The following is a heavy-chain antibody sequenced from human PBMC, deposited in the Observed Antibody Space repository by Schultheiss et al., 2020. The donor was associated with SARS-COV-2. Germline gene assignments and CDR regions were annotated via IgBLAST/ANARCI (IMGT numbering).Heavy chain of an antibody. D-gene: IGHD1-7*01. CDR1: GFTFSSYD. Sequence: GGSLRLSCAASGFTFSSYDMHWVRQATGKGLEWVSAIGTAGDTYYPGSVKGRFTISRENAKNSLYLQMNSLRAGDTAVYYCARGQLRTGTTINAFDIWGQGTMVTVSS. CDR2: IGTAGDT. J-gene: IGHJ3*02. V-gene: IGHV3-13*01. CDR3: ARGQLRTGTTINAFDI.